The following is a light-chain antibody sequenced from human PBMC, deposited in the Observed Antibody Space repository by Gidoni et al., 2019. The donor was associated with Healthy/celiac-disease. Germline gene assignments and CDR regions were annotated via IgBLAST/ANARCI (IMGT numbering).Light chain of an antibody. CDR3: QQYGSSPLT. CDR2: GAS. V-gene: IGKV3-20*01. J-gene: IGKJ4*01. Sequence: IVFMHSLGSLSLAPGERASLSCRASQSVSSSYLAWYQQKPGQAPRLLIYGASSRATGIPDRFSGSGSGTDFTLTISRLEPEDFAAYYCQQYGSSPLTFGGGTKVEIK. CDR1: QSVSSSY.